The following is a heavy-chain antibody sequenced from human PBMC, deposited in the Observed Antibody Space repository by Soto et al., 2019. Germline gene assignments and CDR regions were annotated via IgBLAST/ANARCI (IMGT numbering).Heavy chain of an antibody. V-gene: IGHV4-30-4*01. D-gene: IGHD3-10*01. CDR3: ARGVLLWFGEGTRGFDY. J-gene: IGHJ4*02. Sequence: SSETLSLTCTVSGGSISSGDYYWSWIRQPPGKGLEWIGYIYYSGSTYYNPSLKSRVTISVDTSKNQFSLKLSSVTAADTAVYYCARGVLLWFGEGTRGFDYWGQGTLVTVSS. CDR1: GGSISSGDYY. CDR2: IYYSGST.